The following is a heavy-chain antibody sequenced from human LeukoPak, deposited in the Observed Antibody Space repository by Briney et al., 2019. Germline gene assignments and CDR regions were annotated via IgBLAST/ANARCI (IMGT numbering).Heavy chain of an antibody. Sequence: ASVKVSCKASGYTFTSYYMHWVRQAPGQGLEWMGIINPSGGSTSYAQKFQGRVTMTRDTSTSTVYMELSSLRSEDTAVYYCARVASSGWYGALFDYWGQGTLVTVSS. V-gene: IGHV1-46*01. CDR2: INPSGGST. J-gene: IGHJ4*02. D-gene: IGHD6-19*01. CDR3: ARVASSGWYGALFDY. CDR1: GYTFTSYY.